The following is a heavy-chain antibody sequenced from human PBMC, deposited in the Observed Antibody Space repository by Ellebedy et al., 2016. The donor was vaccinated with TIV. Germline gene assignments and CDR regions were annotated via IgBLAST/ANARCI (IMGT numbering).Heavy chain of an antibody. V-gene: IGHV3-21*01. J-gene: IGHJ4*02. Sequence: GGSLRLXXSASGFFFSDYCMNWVRQAPGKGLEWVSSISSGSTYIFYADSVRGRFTISRDNAKNSLYLQMNSLRAEDTAVYYCARVEPFYCSSTSCKNLGSDYWGQGTLVTVSS. CDR3: ARVEPFYCSSTSCKNLGSDY. CDR1: GFFFSDYC. D-gene: IGHD2-2*01. CDR2: ISSGSTYI.